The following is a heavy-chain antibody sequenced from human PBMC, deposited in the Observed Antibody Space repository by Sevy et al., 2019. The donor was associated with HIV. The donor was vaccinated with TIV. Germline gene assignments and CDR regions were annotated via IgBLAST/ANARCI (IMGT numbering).Heavy chain of an antibody. V-gene: IGHV3-30*04. Sequence: GGSLRLSCAASGFTFSSYAMHWVRQAPGKGLEWVAVISYDGSNKYYADSVKGRFTISRDNSKNMLYLQMNSLRAEDTAVYYCARVRVVAATTDAFDIWGQGTMVTVSS. J-gene: IGHJ3*02. CDR1: GFTFSSYA. D-gene: IGHD2-15*01. CDR3: ARVRVVAATTDAFDI. CDR2: ISYDGSNK.